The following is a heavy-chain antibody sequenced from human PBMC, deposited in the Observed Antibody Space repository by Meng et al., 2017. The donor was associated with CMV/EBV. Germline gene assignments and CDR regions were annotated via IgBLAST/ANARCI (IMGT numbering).Heavy chain of an antibody. CDR3: AKLAYCGGDCYPSGISPPNHYYYYGMDV. J-gene: IGHJ6*02. CDR2: ISYDGSNK. D-gene: IGHD2-21*01. CDR1: GFTFSSYA. Sequence: LSLTCAASGFTFSSYAMHWVRQAPGKGLEWVAVISYDGSNKYYADSVKGRFTIPRDNSKNTLYLQMNSLRAEDTAVYYCAKLAYCGGDCYPSGISPPNHYYYYGMDVWGQGTTVTVSS. V-gene: IGHV3-30*04.